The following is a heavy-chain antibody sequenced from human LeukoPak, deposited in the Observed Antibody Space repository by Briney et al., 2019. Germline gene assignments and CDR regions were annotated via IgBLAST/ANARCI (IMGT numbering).Heavy chain of an antibody. D-gene: IGHD3-3*01. CDR1: GFTVSSNY. CDR2: IYSGSST. Sequence: AGGSLRLSCAASGFTVSSNYMSWVRQAPGRGLEWVSVIYSGSSTYYADSVKGRFTISRDNSKNTLYLQMNSLRAEDTAVYYCAKEVLRFLEWLPTPLDAFDIWGQGTMVTVSS. J-gene: IGHJ3*02. CDR3: AKEVLRFLEWLPTPLDAFDI. V-gene: IGHV3-53*01.